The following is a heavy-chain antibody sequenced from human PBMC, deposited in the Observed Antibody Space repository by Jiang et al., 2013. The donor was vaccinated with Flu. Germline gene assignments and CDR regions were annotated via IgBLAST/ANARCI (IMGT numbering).Heavy chain of an antibody. V-gene: IGHV4-4*07. D-gene: IGHD5-24*01. J-gene: IGHJ4*02. CDR2: IYSSGST. CDR3: ARGGGQRGRWLQSFDY. Sequence: GPGLVKPSETLSLTCTVSGGSISSYYWSWIRQPAAKGLEWIGRIYSSGSTNYNPSLKSRVTMSVDTSKNQFSLKLSSVTAADTAVYYCARGGGQRGRWLQSFDYWGQGTLVTVSS. CDR1: GGSISSYY.